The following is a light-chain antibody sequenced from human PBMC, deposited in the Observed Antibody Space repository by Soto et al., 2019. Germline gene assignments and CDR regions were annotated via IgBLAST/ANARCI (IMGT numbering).Light chain of an antibody. V-gene: IGLV1-40*01. Sequence: QAVVTQPPSVSGAPGQRVTISCTGSSSNIGAGYDVHWYQQLPGTAPKLLIYGNSNRPSGVPDRFSGSKSGTSASLAITGLQAEDEADYYCQSYDSSLSGPSYVFGTCTQLTVL. CDR3: QSYDSSLSGPSYV. CDR2: GNS. CDR1: SSNIGAGYD. J-gene: IGLJ1*01.